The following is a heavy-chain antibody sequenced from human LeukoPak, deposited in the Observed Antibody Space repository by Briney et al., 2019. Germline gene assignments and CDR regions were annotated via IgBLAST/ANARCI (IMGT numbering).Heavy chain of an antibody. V-gene: IGHV4-34*01. CDR3: ARGRGYYYGSGSYYNS. CDR2: INHSGST. D-gene: IGHD3-10*01. Sequence: SETLSLTCAVYGGSFSGYYWSWIRQPPGKGLEWIGEINHSGSTNYNPSLKSRVTISVDTSKNQFSLKLSSVTAADTAAYYCARGRGYYYGSGSYYNSWGQGTLVTVSS. J-gene: IGHJ4*02. CDR1: GGSFSGYY.